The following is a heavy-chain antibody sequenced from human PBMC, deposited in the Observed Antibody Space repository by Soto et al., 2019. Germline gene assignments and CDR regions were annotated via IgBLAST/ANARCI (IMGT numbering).Heavy chain of an antibody. D-gene: IGHD3-10*01. CDR2: IYSSGST. CDR1: GGSIGGSNYF. CDR3: TRRRLGLRGVITMEV. V-gene: IGHV4-39*01. Sequence: SETLSLTCTVSGGSIGGSNYFWGWIRQSPGTGLEWLGTIYSSGSTYYNPSLKSRITMSLDTSKNQFSLNLGSVTAADTAVYYCTRRRLGLRGVITMEVWGPGTTVTVSS. J-gene: IGHJ6*02.